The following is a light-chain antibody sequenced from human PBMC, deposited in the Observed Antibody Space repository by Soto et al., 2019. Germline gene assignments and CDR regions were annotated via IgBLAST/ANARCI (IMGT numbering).Light chain of an antibody. J-gene: IGLJ3*02. Sequence: QSVLTQPPSASATPGQRVTISCSGSSSNIGSNNVEWYQHLPGTAPKLLIYSNNQGPSGVPDRFSGSKSGTSASLAISGLQSEDEADYYCASWDDSVNGLVIVGGTKLTVL. CDR1: SSNIGSNN. CDR3: ASWDDSVNGLV. CDR2: SNN. V-gene: IGLV1-44*01.